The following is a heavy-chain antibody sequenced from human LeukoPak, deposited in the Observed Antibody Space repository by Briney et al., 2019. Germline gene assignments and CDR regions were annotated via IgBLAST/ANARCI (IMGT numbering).Heavy chain of an antibody. CDR1: GGSISRYY. CDR3: ARVTGYRIEDYFDY. CDR2: IYYSGST. D-gene: IGHD6-13*01. V-gene: IGHV4-59*01. J-gene: IGHJ4*02. Sequence: SETLSLTCTVSGGSISRYYWSWIRQPPGKGLEWIGYIYYSGSTNYNPSLKSRVTISVETSKNEFSLKLRSVTAADTAVYYCARVTGYRIEDYFDYWGQGTLVTVSS.